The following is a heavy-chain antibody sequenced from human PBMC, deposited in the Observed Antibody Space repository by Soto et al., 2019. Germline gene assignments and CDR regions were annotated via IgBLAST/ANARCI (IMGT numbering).Heavy chain of an antibody. Sequence: QVQLQESGPGLVKPSQTLSLTCTVSGGSISSGGYYWSWIRQHPGKGLEWIGYIYYSGSTYYNPSLKSRVTISVDTSKNQFSLKLSSVTAADTAVYYCARDSSGHYYDLGRGYFDYWGQGTLVTVSS. D-gene: IGHD3-22*01. CDR3: ARDSSGHYYDLGRGYFDY. J-gene: IGHJ4*02. V-gene: IGHV4-31*03. CDR2: IYYSGST. CDR1: GGSISSGGYY.